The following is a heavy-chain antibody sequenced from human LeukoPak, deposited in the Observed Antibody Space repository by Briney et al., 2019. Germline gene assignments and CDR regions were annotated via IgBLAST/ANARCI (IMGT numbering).Heavy chain of an antibody. CDR1: GGSFSGYY. V-gene: IGHV4-34*01. CDR3: ARSSIAARPRPKYYYMDV. CDR2: INHSGST. Sequence: SETLSLTCAVYGGSFSGYYWSWIRQPPGRGLEWIGEINHSGSTNYNPSLKSRVTIPVDTSKNQFSLKLSSVTAADTAVYYCARSSIAARPRPKYYYMDVWGKGTTVTVSS. J-gene: IGHJ6*03. D-gene: IGHD6-6*01.